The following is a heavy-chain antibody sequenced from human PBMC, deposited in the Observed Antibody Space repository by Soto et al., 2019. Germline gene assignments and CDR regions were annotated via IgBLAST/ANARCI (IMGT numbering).Heavy chain of an antibody. V-gene: IGHV3-48*03. CDR1: GFTFSSYE. CDR2: ISSSGSTI. Sequence: EVQLVESGGGLVQPGGSLRLSCAASGFTFSSYEMNWVRQAPGKGLEWVSYISSSGSTIYYADSVEGRFTISRDNAKNSLYLQMNRLRAEDTAVYYCARGGVYHVPACVIWGQVTMVTASS. CDR3: ARGGVYHVPACVI. J-gene: IGHJ3*02. D-gene: IGHD2-2*01.